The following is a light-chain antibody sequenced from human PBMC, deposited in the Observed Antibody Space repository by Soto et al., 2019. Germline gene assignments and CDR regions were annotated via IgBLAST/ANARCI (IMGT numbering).Light chain of an antibody. Sequence: EIVMTQSPGTLSLSPGEAATLSCRASQSVSGSYLAWYQQKPGQAPRLVIYDASTRATGIPDRFRGSGSGTDFTLTISRLEPEDFAVYYCQQYDDSPGTFGQGTKVDIK. CDR2: DAS. CDR1: QSVSGSY. CDR3: QQYDDSPGT. V-gene: IGKV3-20*01. J-gene: IGKJ1*01.